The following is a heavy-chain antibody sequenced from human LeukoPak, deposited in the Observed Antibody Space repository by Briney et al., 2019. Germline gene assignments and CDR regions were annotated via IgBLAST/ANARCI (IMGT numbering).Heavy chain of an antibody. V-gene: IGHV5-51*01. CDR3: ARQAAAGDFDY. Sequence: GESLKISCMCAGYCPTSYWIGWGRQMPGKGLEWMGIIYPGDSDTRYSPSFQGQVTISADKSISTAYLQWSSLKASDTAMYYCARQAAAGDFDYWGQGTLVTVSS. D-gene: IGHD6-13*01. CDR1: GYCPTSYW. CDR2: IYPGDSDT. J-gene: IGHJ4*02.